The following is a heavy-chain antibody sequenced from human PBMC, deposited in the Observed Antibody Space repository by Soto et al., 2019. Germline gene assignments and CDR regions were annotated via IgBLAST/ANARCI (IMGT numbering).Heavy chain of an antibody. CDR3: VRGGGEGGLTVTTAQNYYYNAMDV. CDR2: MSYSGRT. D-gene: IGHD1-7*01. V-gene: IGHV4-59*01. J-gene: IGHJ6*02. Sequence: SETLSLTCTVSGGSISSYYWTWIRQPPGKGLEWIGYMSYSGRTNYNPSLKSRVTLSVDTSTNHFSLKLSSVTAADTAVYYCVRGGGEGGLTVTTAQNYYYNAMDVWGQGTTVTVSS. CDR1: GGSISSYY.